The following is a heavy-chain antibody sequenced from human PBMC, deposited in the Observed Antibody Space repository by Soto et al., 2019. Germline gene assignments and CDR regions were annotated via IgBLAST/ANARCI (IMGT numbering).Heavy chain of an antibody. CDR3: AKDPHRDYVLWY. J-gene: IGHJ4*02. D-gene: IGHD2-21*01. CDR1: GFTFSSYG. Sequence: QVQLVESGGGVVQPGRSLRLSCAASGFTFSSYGMHWVRQAPGKGLEWVAVISYDGSNKYYADSVKGRFTISRDNSKNTLYLQMNSLRAEDTGVYYCAKDPHRDYVLWYWGQGTLVTVSS. V-gene: IGHV3-30*18. CDR2: ISYDGSNK.